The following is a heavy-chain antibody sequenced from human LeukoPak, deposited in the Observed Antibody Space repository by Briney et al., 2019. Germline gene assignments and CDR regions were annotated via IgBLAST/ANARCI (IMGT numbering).Heavy chain of an antibody. V-gene: IGHV3-30*18. D-gene: IGHD3-9*01. J-gene: IGHJ4*02. CDR3: AKDRDILTGYLDY. CDR1: GFTFSRYG. Sequence: GGSLRLSCAAPGFTFSRYGMHWVRQAPGKGLEWVAVISYVGSNKYFVDSVKGRFTISKDNSKNPLYLQMNSLRAEDTAVYYCAKDRDILTGYLDYWGQGTLVTVSS. CDR2: ISYVGSNK.